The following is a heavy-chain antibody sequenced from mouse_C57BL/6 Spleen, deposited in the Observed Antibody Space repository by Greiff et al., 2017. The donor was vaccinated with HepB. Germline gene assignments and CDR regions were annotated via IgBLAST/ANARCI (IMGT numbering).Heavy chain of an antibody. V-gene: IGHV1-63*01. CDR3: AREAVVATGGMDY. CDR1: GYTFTNYW. Sequence: VQLQQSGAELVRPGTSVKMSCKASGYTFTNYWIGWAKQRPGHGLEWIGDIYPGGGYTNYNEKFKGKATLTADKSSSTAYMQISSLTSEDYAIDYCAREAVVATGGMDYWGQGTSVTVSS. D-gene: IGHD1-1*01. J-gene: IGHJ4*01. CDR2: IYPGGGYT.